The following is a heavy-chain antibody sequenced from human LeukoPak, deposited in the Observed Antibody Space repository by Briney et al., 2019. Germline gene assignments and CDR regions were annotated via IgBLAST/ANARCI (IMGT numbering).Heavy chain of an antibody. CDR3: ARQTYYYGSGLDY. CDR2: INHSGST. CDR1: GGSFSGYY. J-gene: IGHJ4*02. V-gene: IGHV4-34*01. D-gene: IGHD3-10*01. Sequence: PSETLSLTCAVYGGSFSGYYWSWIRQPPGKGLEWIGEINHSGSTNYNPSLKSRVTISVDTSKNQFSLKLSSVTAADTAVYYCARQTYYYGSGLDYWGQGTLVTVSS.